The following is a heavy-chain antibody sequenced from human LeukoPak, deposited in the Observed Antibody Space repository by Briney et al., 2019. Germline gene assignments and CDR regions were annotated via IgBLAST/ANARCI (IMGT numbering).Heavy chain of an antibody. D-gene: IGHD2-15*01. CDR1: GFSFSSYR. CDR3: ARWEKIGYCSGGSCVGATPTDAFDI. Sequence: GGSLRLSCAASGFSFSSYRMNWVRQAPGKGLEWVSSVSNSGDYIHYADSVKGRFTISRDNSKSSLYLQMNSLRAEDTAVYYCARWEKIGYCSGGSCVGATPTDAFDIWGQGTMVTVSS. J-gene: IGHJ3*02. CDR2: VSNSGDYI. V-gene: IGHV3-21*04.